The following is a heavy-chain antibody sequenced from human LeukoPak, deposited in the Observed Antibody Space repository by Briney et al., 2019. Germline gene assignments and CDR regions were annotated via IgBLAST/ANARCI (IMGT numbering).Heavy chain of an antibody. CDR3: ARGGDCSSTSRSDDAFDI. Sequence: SETLSLTCAVSGYSISSGYYWGWIRQPPGKGLEWIGSIYHSGSTYYNPSLKSRVTISVDTSKNQFSLKLSSVTAADTAVYYCARGGDCSSTSRSDDAFDIWGQGTMVTVSS. CDR2: IYHSGST. CDR1: GYSISSGYY. J-gene: IGHJ3*02. D-gene: IGHD2-2*01. V-gene: IGHV4-38-2*01.